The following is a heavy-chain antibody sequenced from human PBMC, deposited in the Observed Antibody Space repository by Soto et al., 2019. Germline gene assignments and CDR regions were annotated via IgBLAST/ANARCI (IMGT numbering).Heavy chain of an antibody. CDR1: VYTCTDYY. Sequence: ASVKLSFQASVYTCTDYYLHWVRHAPGQGLEWMGWINPNSGGTNYAQKFKGWVTMTRDTSISTAYMELRRLRSHDTAVYYCERVGVVLVNYYFDYCAQGTLVPVSS. CDR2: INPNSGGT. J-gene: IGHJ4*02. V-gene: IGHV1-2*04. D-gene: IGHD3-3*01. CDR3: ERVGVVLVNYYFDY.